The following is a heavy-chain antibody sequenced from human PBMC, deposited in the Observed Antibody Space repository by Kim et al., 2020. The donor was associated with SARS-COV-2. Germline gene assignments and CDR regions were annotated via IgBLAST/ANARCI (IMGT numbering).Heavy chain of an antibody. J-gene: IGHJ4*02. D-gene: IGHD5-18*01. Sequence: YSPSFQGQVTISADKSISTAYLQWSSLKASDTAMYYCARQDTAMVRAFDYWGQGTLVTVSS. CDR3: ARQDTAMVRAFDY. V-gene: IGHV5-51*01.